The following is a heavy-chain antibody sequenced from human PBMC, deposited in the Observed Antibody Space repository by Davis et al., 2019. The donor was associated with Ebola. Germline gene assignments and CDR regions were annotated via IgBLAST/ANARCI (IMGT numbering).Heavy chain of an antibody. V-gene: IGHV1-46*01. D-gene: IGHD3-10*01. Sequence: ASVKVSCKASGYTFTSYYMHWVRQAPGQGLEWMGIINPSGGSTSYAQKFQGRVTMTRNTSISTAYMELSSLRSEDTAVYYCARVYYGSGTYYQIDYWGQGTLVTVSS. CDR3: ARVYYGSGTYYQIDY. CDR2: INPSGGST. CDR1: GYTFTSYY. J-gene: IGHJ4*02.